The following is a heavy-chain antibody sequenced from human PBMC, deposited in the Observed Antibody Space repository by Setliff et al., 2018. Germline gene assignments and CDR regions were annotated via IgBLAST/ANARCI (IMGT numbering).Heavy chain of an antibody. V-gene: IGHV4-59*08. CDR3: ARMSGFLYLDV. J-gene: IGHJ6*03. CDR1: GGSVRGYY. D-gene: IGHD3-3*01. CDR2: MYYSGDT. Sequence: SETLSLTCTVSGGSVRGYYWSWIRQPPGKGLEWIGYMYYSGDTNYNPSLKSRVTISVDTSKNQFSLELRSATAADTAVYYCARMSGFLYLDVWGNGTTVTVSS.